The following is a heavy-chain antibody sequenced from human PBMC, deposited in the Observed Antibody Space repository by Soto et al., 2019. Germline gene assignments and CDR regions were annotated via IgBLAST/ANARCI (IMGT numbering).Heavy chain of an antibody. Sequence: EVQLVESGGGLVQPGRSLRLSCTASGFTFGDYAMSWFRQAPGKGLEWVGFIRSKAYGGTTEYAASVKGRFTISRDDSKSIAYLQMNSLKTEDTAVYYCTREGGQLWLPYYFDYWGQGTLVTVSS. V-gene: IGHV3-49*03. D-gene: IGHD5-18*01. CDR1: GFTFGDYA. CDR2: IRSKAYGGTT. J-gene: IGHJ4*02. CDR3: TREGGQLWLPYYFDY.